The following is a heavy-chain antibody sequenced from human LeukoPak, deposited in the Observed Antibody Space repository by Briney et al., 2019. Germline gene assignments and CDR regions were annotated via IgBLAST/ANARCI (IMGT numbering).Heavy chain of an antibody. D-gene: IGHD6-19*01. CDR2: INHREST. CDR1: GGSFRGYY. V-gene: IGHV4-34*01. CDR3: ARSSGWYNI. Sequence: SETLSLTCALCGGSFRGYYWSWIREPPGKRLEWMGEINHRESTNYNPSLKSRVTISVDTSKNQFSLKLSSVTAADTAVYYCARSSGWYNIWGQGTLVAVSS. J-gene: IGHJ4*02.